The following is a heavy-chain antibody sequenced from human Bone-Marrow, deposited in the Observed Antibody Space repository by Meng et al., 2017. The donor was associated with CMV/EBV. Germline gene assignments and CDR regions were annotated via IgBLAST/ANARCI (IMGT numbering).Heavy chain of an antibody. D-gene: IGHD1-26*01. J-gene: IGHJ4*01. CDR2: IKSKTDGGTS. CDR1: GFIFNDAW. CDR3: TTDGGIVSRPLFDY. Sequence: GESLKISCVASGFIFNDAWMGWVRQAPGKGLEWVGRIKSKTDGGTSDYPAPVKGRFTISRDVSKKTLYLQMNSLKTEDTAVYYCTTDGGIVSRPLFDYWGQGPLVTVSS. V-gene: IGHV3-15*01.